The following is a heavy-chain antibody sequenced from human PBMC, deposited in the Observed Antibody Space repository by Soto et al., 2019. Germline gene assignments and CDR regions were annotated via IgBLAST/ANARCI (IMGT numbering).Heavy chain of an antibody. CDR2: IYSGTT. CDR3: AREDSGAFFDF. CDR1: GGSIISGGYS. J-gene: IGHJ4*02. Sequence: SETLSLTCAVSGGSIISGGYSWSWIRQPPGKGLEWTGYIYSGTTHYNPSLESRVTIAMDRSKNQVSLSLKSVTAADTAVYYCAREDSGAFFDFWGQGALVTVSS. V-gene: IGHV4-30-2*01. D-gene: IGHD2-15*01.